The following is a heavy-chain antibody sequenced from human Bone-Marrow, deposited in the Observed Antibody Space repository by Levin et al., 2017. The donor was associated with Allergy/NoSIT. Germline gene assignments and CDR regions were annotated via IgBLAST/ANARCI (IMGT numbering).Heavy chain of an antibody. Sequence: LSLTCAASGFMLSFSGMHWVRQAPGKGLEWVAVISSDGSNKYYADSVKGRFTISRDNSKNTLYLQMDRLRVEDTAVYYGAKAKDSGGNYFESWGRGTLVTVSS. CDR2: ISSDGSNK. J-gene: IGHJ4*02. D-gene: IGHD6-19*01. CDR1: GFMLSFSG. V-gene: IGHV3-30*18. CDR3: AKAKDSGGNYFES.